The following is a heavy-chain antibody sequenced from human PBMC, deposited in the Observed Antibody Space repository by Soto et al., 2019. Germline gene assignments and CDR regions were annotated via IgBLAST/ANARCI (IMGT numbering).Heavy chain of an antibody. J-gene: IGHJ3*02. CDR2: INPSGGST. CDR1: GYTFTSYY. V-gene: IGHV1-46*03. Sequence: QVQLVQSGAEVKKPGASVKVSCKASGYTFTSYYMHWVRQAPGQGLEWMGIINPSGGSTSYAQKFQGRVTMTRDTSTCTVYVELSSLRSEDTAVYYCARVVGRGWFGELSTNDAFDIWCQGTMVTVSS. D-gene: IGHD3-10*01. CDR3: ARVVGRGWFGELSTNDAFDI.